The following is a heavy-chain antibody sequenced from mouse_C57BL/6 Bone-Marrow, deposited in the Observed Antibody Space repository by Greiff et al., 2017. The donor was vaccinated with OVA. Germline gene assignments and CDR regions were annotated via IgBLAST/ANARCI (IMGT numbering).Heavy chain of an antibody. CDR3: ARRLLRSFYAMDY. Sequence: VQLQQPGAELVKPGASVKMSCKASGYTFTSYWITWVKQRPGQGLEWIGRIDPANGNTKYAPKFQGKATITADTSSNTAYLQLSSLTSEDTAIYYCARRLLRSFYAMDYWGQGTSVTVSS. D-gene: IGHD1-1*01. CDR1: GYTFTSYW. J-gene: IGHJ4*01. V-gene: IGHV14-3*01. CDR2: IDPANGNT.